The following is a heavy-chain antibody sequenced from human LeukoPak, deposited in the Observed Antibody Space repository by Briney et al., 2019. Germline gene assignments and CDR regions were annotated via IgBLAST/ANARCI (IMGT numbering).Heavy chain of an antibody. D-gene: IGHD6-19*01. CDR3: AKDRWNSGWSIADDY. J-gene: IGHJ4*02. V-gene: IGHV3-33*06. Sequence: PGRSLRLSCAASGSTFSSYGMHWVRQAPGKGLEWVAVIWYDGSNKYYADSVKGRFTISRDNSKNTLYLQMNSLRAEDTAIYYCAKDRWNSGWSIADDYWGQGILVTVSS. CDR2: IWYDGSNK. CDR1: GSTFSSYG.